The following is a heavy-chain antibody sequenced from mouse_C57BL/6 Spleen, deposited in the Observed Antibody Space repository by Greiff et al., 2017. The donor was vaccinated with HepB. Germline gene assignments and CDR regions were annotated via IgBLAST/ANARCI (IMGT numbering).Heavy chain of an antibody. J-gene: IGHJ2*01. D-gene: IGHD2-2*01. Sequence: EVQLVESGGGLVQPGGSLKLSCAASGFTFSDYYMYWVRQTPEKRLEWVAYISNGGGSTYYPDTVKGRFTISRDNAKNTLYLQMSRLKSEDTAVYYCARHGGYPYYFDYWGQGTTLTVSS. V-gene: IGHV5-12*01. CDR3: ARHGGYPYYFDY. CDR1: GFTFSDYY. CDR2: ISNGGGST.